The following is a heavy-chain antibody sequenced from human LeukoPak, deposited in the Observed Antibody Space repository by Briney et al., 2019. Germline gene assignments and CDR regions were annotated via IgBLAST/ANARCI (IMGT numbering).Heavy chain of an antibody. CDR1: GYTLTELS. CDR2: FDPEDGET. J-gene: IGHJ4*02. D-gene: IGHD6-19*01. Sequence: ASVKVSCKVSGYTLTELSMHWVRQAPGKGLEWMGGFDPEDGETIYAQKFQGRVTMTEDTSTATAYMELSSLRSEDTAVYYCATAPQRYSSGWYGDYWGQGTLVTVSS. V-gene: IGHV1-24*01. CDR3: ATAPQRYSSGWYGDY.